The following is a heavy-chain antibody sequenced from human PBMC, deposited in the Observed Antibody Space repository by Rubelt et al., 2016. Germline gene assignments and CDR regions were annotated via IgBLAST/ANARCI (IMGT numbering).Heavy chain of an antibody. D-gene: IGHD1-14*01. CDR2: FYSGST. V-gene: IGHV4-61*01. CDR1: GDSVSTGSYF. CDR3: ARDRGRTPFDY. J-gene: IGHJ4*02. Sequence: QVQLRESGPGLVKPSETLSLTCSVSGDSVSTGSYFWNWIRQPPGKGLEWIGYFYSGSTNYKPSLKSRVTISVDTSKNLFSLNLRSVTAADTAVYYCARDRGRTPFDYWGQGILVTVSS.